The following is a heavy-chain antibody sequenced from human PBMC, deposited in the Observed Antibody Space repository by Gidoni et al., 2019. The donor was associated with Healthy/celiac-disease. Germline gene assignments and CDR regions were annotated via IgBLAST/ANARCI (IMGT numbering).Heavy chain of an antibody. D-gene: IGHD3-10*01. J-gene: IGHJ5*02. CDR1: GYSFTSYW. CDR3: ASDGSGSYYGNWFDP. V-gene: IGHV5-10-1*03. Sequence: VQLVQSGAEVKKPGESLRISCKGSGYSFTSYWISWVRQMPGKGLEWMGRIDPSDSYTNYSPSFQGHVTISADKSISTAYLQWSSLKASDTAMYYCASDGSGSYYGNWFDPWGQGTLVTVSS. CDR2: IDPSDSYT.